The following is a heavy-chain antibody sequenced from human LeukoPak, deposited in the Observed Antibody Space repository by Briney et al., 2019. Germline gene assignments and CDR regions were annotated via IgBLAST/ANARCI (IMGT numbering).Heavy chain of an antibody. J-gene: IGHJ3*02. CDR2: IYTCGST. CDR3: ARDPRAYCSSTSCSDAFDI. CDR1: GGSISSGSYY. Sequence: SETLSLTCTVSGGSISSGSYYWSWIRQPAGEGLEWIGRIYTCGSTNYNPSLKSRVTISVDTSKNQFSLKLSSVTAADTAVYYCARDPRAYCSSTSCSDAFDIWGQGTMVTVSS. V-gene: IGHV4-61*02. D-gene: IGHD2-2*01.